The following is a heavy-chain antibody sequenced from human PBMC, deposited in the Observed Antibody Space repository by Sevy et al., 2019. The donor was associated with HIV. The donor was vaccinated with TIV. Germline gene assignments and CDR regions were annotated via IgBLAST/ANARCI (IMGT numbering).Heavy chain of an antibody. D-gene: IGHD2-15*01. CDR2: VYSGGAT. V-gene: IGHV3-53*01. Sequence: GGSLRLSCAVSGFTLTNEFFSWVRQAPGKGLEWVAAVYSGGATYYADSVEGRFTITREKSKSTLYLQMKSLRAEDTAVYYCARVGYCRGGTCFSGFYYAMDVWGQGTTVTVSS. CDR1: GFTLTNEF. J-gene: IGHJ6*02. CDR3: ARVGYCRGGTCFSGFYYAMDV.